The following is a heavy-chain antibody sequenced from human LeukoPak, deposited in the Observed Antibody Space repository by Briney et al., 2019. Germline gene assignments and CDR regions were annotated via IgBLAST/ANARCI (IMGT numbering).Heavy chain of an antibody. V-gene: IGHV4-38-2*02. CDR3: ARGRITSLYYFDY. CDR1: GYSISSGYY. J-gene: IGHJ4*02. D-gene: IGHD3-10*01. CDR2: IYHSGRT. Sequence: SETLSLTCTVSGYSISSGYYWGWIRQPPGKGLEWIGSIYHSGRTFYNPSLKSRVTMSVDTSKNQFSLKLSSVTAADTAVYYCARGRITSLYYFDYWGQGTLVTVSS.